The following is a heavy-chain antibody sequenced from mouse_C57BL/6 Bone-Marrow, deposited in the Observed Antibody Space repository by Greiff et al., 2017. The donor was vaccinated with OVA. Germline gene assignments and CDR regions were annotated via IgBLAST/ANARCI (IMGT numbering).Heavy chain of an antibody. Sequence: VQLQQPGAELVKPGASVKMSCKASGYTFTSYWITWVKQRPGQGLEWIGDIYPGSGSTNYNEKFKSKATLTVDTSSSTAYMQLSSLTSEDSAVYYCASYYSNYGGFYYYAMDYWGQGTSVTVSS. CDR2: IYPGSGST. V-gene: IGHV1-55*01. D-gene: IGHD2-5*01. CDR1: GYTFTSYW. CDR3: ASYYSNYGGFYYYAMDY. J-gene: IGHJ4*01.